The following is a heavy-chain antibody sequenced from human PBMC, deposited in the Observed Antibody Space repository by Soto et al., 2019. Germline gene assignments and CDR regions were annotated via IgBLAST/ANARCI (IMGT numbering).Heavy chain of an antibody. CDR2: IYSGGST. CDR1: GFTVSKNY. Sequence: EEQLVESGGALVQPGGSLRLSCPAPGFTVSKNYMGWVRQAPGKGLEWVSLIYSGGSTYYADSVKGRFTISRDSSKNTLYLQMNSLRAEDTAMYYCAAYSHKGYWGQGTLVTVSS. D-gene: IGHD3-16*01. CDR3: AAYSHKGY. V-gene: IGHV3-66*01. J-gene: IGHJ4*02.